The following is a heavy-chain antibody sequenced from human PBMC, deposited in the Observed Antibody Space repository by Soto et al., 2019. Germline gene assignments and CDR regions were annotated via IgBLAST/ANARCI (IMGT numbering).Heavy chain of an antibody. CDR1: GFSLSTSGVG. V-gene: IGHV2-5*02. CDR3: AHRRSLLATGQGWYFDL. D-gene: IGHD5-12*01. J-gene: IGHJ2*01. Sequence: QITLKESGPTLVKPTQTLTLTCTLSGFSLSTSGVGVGWIRQPPGKALEWLALIYWDDDKRYSPSLKNRLTLIKDTSKNKVVLTLTNIDPVDTGTYYCAHRRSLLATGQGWYFDLWGRGTRVTVSS. CDR2: IYWDDDK.